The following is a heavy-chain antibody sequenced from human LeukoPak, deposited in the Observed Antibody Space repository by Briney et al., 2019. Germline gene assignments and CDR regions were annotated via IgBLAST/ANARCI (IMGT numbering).Heavy chain of an antibody. J-gene: IGHJ4*02. CDR2: FDPEDGET. Sequence: ASVKVSCKVSGYTLTELSMHWVRQAPGKGLEWMGGFDPEDGETIYAQKFQGRVTMTEDTSTDTAYMGLSSLRSEDTAVYYCATASITGTVYFDYWGQGTLATVSS. D-gene: IGHD1-7*01. CDR1: GYTLTELS. V-gene: IGHV1-24*01. CDR3: ATASITGTVYFDY.